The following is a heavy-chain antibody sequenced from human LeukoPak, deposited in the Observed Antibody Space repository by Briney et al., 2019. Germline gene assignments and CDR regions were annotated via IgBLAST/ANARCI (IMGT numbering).Heavy chain of an antibody. CDR3: AKTGTYSSSSGYIDS. D-gene: IGHD6-6*01. CDR1: GFTFKNYA. CDR2: ISWNSGNV. V-gene: IGHV3-9*01. Sequence: SGRSLRFSGAASGFTFKNYAMPWVRQAPGKGLEGVSSISWNSGNVDYADSVKGRFALSRDNAKNSLFLQMNSLRAEDTALYYCAKTGTYSSSSGYIDSWGQGTLVTVSS. J-gene: IGHJ4*02.